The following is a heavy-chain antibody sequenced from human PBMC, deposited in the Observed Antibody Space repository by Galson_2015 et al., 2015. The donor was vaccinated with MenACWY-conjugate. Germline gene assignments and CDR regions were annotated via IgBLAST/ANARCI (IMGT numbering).Heavy chain of an antibody. CDR1: GFTYSAYA. D-gene: IGHD2-15*01. CDR3: ARGCSGGSCSVY. Sequence: SLRLSGEASGFTYSAYAMHWVRQAPGKGLAWVAVISYDGTRQFYADSVRGRFTISRDNSKNTLYLQMNSLRGEDTAIYYCARGCSGGSCSVYWGQGTLVTVSS. J-gene: IGHJ4*02. CDR2: ISYDGTRQ. V-gene: IGHV3-30-3*01.